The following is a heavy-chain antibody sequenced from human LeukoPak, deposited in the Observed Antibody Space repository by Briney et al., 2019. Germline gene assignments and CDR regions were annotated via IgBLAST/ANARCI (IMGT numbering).Heavy chain of an antibody. V-gene: IGHV3-33*01. CDR2: IWNYGSNT. CDR3: ARGIAAAGTPNWFDP. D-gene: IGHD6-13*01. CDR1: GFTFSNFA. Sequence: GGSLRLSCAGTGFTFSNFAMHWVRQSPGRGLQWVAVIWNYGSNTYYEGSVKGRFTISRDNSKNTVYLQVNSLRAEDTALYYCARGIAAAGTPNWFDPWGQGTLVTVSS. J-gene: IGHJ5*02.